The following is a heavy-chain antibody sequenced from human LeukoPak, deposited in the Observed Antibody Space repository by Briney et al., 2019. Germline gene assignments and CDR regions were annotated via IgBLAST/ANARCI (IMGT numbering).Heavy chain of an antibody. J-gene: IGHJ4*02. CDR2: IDPSDSYT. CDR3: ASRSSSSSGLIN. V-gene: IGHV5-10-1*01. Sequence: GEALMISFQGSGCRLTGYSFTSYWISWVRQMPGQGLDGMGRIDPSDSYTNYSPSFQGHVTISVDKSISTAYLQWSSVRASDTAMYYCASRSSSSSGLINWGQGTLVTVSS. CDR1: GCRLTGYSFTSYW. D-gene: IGHD6-6*01.